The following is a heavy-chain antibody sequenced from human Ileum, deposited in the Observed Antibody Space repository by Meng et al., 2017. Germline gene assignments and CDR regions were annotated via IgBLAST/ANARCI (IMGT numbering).Heavy chain of an antibody. V-gene: IGHV4-59*08. CDR2: IHYSGST. CDR3: GRHRSGRSFLLDY. CDR1: GGSISSYY. J-gene: IGHJ4*02. D-gene: IGHD1-26*01. Sequence: QVQMQESGPGLVKPSETLSVTCTVSGGSISSYYWSWIRQPPGKGLEWIACIHYSGSTNYNPSLKSRVTISVDTSKNQFSLKLTSVTAADTDVYYCGRHRSGRSFLLDYWGQGTLVTVSS.